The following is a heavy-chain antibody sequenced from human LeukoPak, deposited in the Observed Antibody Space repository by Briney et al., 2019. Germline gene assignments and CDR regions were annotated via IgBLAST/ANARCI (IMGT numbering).Heavy chain of an antibody. Sequence: GGSLRLSCAASGFTFSNYGMHWVRQAPGKGLEWVAHISYDGNNKYYSDSMKGRFTISRDNSKNTLYLQMNSLRAEDTAVYYCAKDIDYGGANWGQGTLVIVSS. CDR1: GFTFSNYG. V-gene: IGHV3-30*18. CDR2: ISYDGNNK. J-gene: IGHJ4*02. D-gene: IGHD4-23*01. CDR3: AKDIDYGGAN.